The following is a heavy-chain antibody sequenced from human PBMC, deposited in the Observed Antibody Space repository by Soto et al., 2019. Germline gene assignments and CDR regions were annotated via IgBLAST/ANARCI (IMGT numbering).Heavy chain of an antibody. CDR2: VSPYNGNT. V-gene: IGHV1-18*01. Sequence: ASVKVSCKAFGYTFTTYGLSWVRQAPGQGLEWMGWVSPYNGNTYYAPRLQGRVTMTTETSTTTAYMSLRSLRSDDTAIYYCVRGGILEANRPYYYYGLDVWGQGTPVTISS. CDR3: VRGGILEANRPYYYYGLDV. CDR1: GYTFTTYG. D-gene: IGHD1-1*01. J-gene: IGHJ6*02.